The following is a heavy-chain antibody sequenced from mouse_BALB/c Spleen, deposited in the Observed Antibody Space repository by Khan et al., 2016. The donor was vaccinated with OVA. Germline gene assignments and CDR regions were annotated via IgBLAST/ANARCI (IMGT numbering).Heavy chain of an antibody. D-gene: IGHD2-2*01. J-gene: IGHJ3*01. CDR2: IFPNNGGT. CDR1: GYTFTDFN. Sequence: VQLKESGPELVKPGASVRISCNTSGYTFTDFNLDWVKQSHGKSLEWIGYIFPNNGGTGYNQKFKTKATLTVDSSPSTASMALRSPTSEASAAYNCARSGYDSCAHWVQGTLVTVS. CDR3: ARSGYDSCAH. V-gene: IGHV1S29*02.